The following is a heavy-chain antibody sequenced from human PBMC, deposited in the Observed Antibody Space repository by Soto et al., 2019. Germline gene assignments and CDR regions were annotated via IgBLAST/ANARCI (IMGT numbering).Heavy chain of an antibody. V-gene: IGHV2-5*02. D-gene: IGHD3-10*01. J-gene: IGHJ3*02. CDR3: AHRKDDGSGRYPLAFDI. CDR1: GFSLNTSAVG. Sequence: QITLKESGPPLVKPTQTLTLTCIFSGFSLNTSAVGVGWVRQPPGEALEWLTLIYWDDDKRYSPSLKSRLTITKDTYKNQVVLTMTNMDPVDTATYYCAHRKDDGSGRYPLAFDIWGPGTMVTVSS. CDR2: IYWDDDK.